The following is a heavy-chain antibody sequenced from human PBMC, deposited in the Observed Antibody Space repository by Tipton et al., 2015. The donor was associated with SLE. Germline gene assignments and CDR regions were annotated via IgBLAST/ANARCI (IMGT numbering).Heavy chain of an antibody. V-gene: IGHV4-59*08. J-gene: IGHJ1*01. Sequence: TLSLTCTVSGGSISSYYWSWIRQPPGKGLEWIGYINYNGNTNYNPSLKSRVTISLDTSKNQISRKLSSVTAVDTAVHYCTKHFTGSSSFAEHFQQWGQGSLVTVSS. CDR2: INYNGNT. CDR1: GGSISSYY. D-gene: IGHD1-26*01. CDR3: TKHFTGSSSFAEHFQQ.